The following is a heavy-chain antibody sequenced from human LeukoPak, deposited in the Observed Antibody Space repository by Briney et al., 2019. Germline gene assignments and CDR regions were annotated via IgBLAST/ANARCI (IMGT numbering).Heavy chain of an antibody. CDR2: INSDASST. CDR3: ARAPSGSRIDY. CDR1: GFIFSSYW. D-gene: IGHD1-14*01. J-gene: IGHJ4*02. V-gene: IGHV3-74*01. Sequence: GGSLRLSCAASGFIFSSYWMHWVRQAPGKGLVWVSRINSDASSTGYADSVKGRFTISRDNAKNTLYLQMNSLRAEGTAVYYCARAPSGSRIDYWGQGTLVTVSS.